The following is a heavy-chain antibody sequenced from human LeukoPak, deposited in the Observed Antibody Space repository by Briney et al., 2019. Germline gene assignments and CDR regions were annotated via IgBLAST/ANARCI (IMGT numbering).Heavy chain of an antibody. CDR3: TRGTPYGAFDM. D-gene: IGHD4-17*01. CDR2: INHSGST. Sequence: SETLSLTCAVYLGSFSGYYWSWLGQPPGKGLEWIGEINHSGSTNYNPSLKSRVTISVDTSKNQFSLKLSSVTAAESAVYYFTRGTPYGAFDMWGQGTMVTVSS. CDR1: LGSFSGYY. V-gene: IGHV4-34*01. J-gene: IGHJ3*02.